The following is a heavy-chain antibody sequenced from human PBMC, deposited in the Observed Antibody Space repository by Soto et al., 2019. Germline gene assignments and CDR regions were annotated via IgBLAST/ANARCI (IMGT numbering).Heavy chain of an antibody. CDR3: ARDQIVVVPADVYYYYYGMDV. CDR1: GGTFSSYA. Sequence: SVKVSCKASGGTFSSYAISWVRQAPGQGLEWMGGIIPIFGTANYAQKFQGRVTITADKSTSTAYMELSSLRSEDTAVYYCARDQIVVVPADVYYYYYGMDVWGQGTPVTVSS. V-gene: IGHV1-69*06. CDR2: IIPIFGTA. J-gene: IGHJ6*02. D-gene: IGHD2-2*01.